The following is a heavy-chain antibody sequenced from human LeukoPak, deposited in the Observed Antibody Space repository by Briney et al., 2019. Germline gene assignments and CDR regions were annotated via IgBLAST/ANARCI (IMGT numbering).Heavy chain of an antibody. V-gene: IGHV3-30*02. CDR3: AKGNAYSDYYMDV. Sequence: SGGSLRLSCAASGFTFSSYGMHWVRQAPGKGLEWVAFIRYDGSNKYYADSVKGRFTISRDNSKNTLYLQMNSLRADDTAVYYCAKGNAYSDYYMDVWGKGTTVTVSS. CDR1: GFTFSSYG. CDR2: IRYDGSNK. D-gene: IGHD1-1*01. J-gene: IGHJ6*03.